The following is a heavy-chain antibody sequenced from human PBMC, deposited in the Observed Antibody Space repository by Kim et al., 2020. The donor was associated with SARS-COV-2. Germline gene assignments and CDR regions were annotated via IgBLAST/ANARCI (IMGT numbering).Heavy chain of an antibody. CDR3: ARGRASAVVVTEMGFANWFDP. J-gene: IGHJ5*02. Sequence: SETLSLTCAVYGGSFSGYYWSWIRQPPGKGLEWIGEINHSGSTNYNPSLKSRVTISVDTSKNQFSLKLSSVTAADTAVYYCARGRASAVVVTEMGFANWFDPWGQGTLVTVSS. CDR1: GGSFSGYY. CDR2: INHSGST. V-gene: IGHV4-34*01. D-gene: IGHD2-21*02.